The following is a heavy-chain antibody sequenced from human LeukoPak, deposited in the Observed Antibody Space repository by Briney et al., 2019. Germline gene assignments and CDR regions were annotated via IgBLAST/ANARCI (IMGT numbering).Heavy chain of an antibody. V-gene: IGHV3-73*01. D-gene: IGHD2-15*01. CDR1: GFTFSGSA. J-gene: IGHJ4*02. CDR2: IRSKANSYAT. CDR3: SKGGITDY. Sequence: GGSLRLSCAASGFTFSGSAMHWVRQASGKGLEWVGRIRSKANSYATAYAASAKGRFTISRDDSKNTAYLQMNSLKTEDTAVYYCSKGGITDYWGQGTLVTVSS.